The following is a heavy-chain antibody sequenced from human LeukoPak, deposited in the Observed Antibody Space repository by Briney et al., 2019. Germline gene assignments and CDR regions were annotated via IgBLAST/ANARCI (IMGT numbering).Heavy chain of an antibody. J-gene: IGHJ3*02. CDR2: ISSSSSYI. CDR3: ARALVVADAFDI. CDR1: GFTFSSYS. D-gene: IGHD3-22*01. V-gene: IGHV3-21*01. Sequence: GGSLRLSCAASGFTFSSYSMNWVRQAPGKGLEWVSSISSSSSYIYYADSVKGRFTISRDNAKNSLYLQMNSLRAEDTAVYYCARALVVADAFDIWGQGTMVTVSS.